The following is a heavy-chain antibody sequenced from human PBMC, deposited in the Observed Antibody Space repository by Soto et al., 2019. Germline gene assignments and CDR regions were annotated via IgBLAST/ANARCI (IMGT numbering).Heavy chain of an antibody. V-gene: IGHV3-48*02. Sequence: EVQLVESGGGLVQPGGSLRLSCAASRFTFSSYSMNWVRQSQGKGLEWVSYISSSSSTIYYADSVKGRFTISTDNAKNSLYLQMNSLRDADSAVYYCAREFDYSSGWHGSDFDYWGQGTLVIVSS. J-gene: IGHJ4*02. CDR3: AREFDYSSGWHGSDFDY. CDR1: RFTFSSYS. CDR2: ISSSSSTI. D-gene: IGHD6-19*01.